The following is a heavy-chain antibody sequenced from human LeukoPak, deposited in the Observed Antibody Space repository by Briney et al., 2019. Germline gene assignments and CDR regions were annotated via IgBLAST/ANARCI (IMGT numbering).Heavy chain of an antibody. Sequence: SETLSLTCTVSGGSISGYFWSSLRQPAGQGLERIGRIHATGDSNPNPSLKSRITMALDTSRNQVSLKLTSVTAADTAVYYCARAPSGCGGTCPSDHWGPGTLVTVSS. CDR2: IHATGDS. D-gene: IGHD2-15*01. J-gene: IGHJ5*02. V-gene: IGHV4-4*07. CDR1: GGSISGYF. CDR3: ARAPSGCGGTCPSDH.